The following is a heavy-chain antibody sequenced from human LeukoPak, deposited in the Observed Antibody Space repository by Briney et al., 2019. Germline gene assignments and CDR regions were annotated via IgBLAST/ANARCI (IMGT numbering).Heavy chain of an antibody. J-gene: IGHJ6*02. Sequence: SETLSLTCTVSGGSISSYYWSWIRQPPGKGLEWIGYIYYSGSTNYNPSLKSRVTISVDTSKNQLSLKLSSVTAADTAVYYCARRAIAAALDVWGQGTTVTVSS. CDR3: ARRAIAAALDV. CDR1: GGSISSYY. V-gene: IGHV4-59*08. CDR2: IYYSGST. D-gene: IGHD6-13*01.